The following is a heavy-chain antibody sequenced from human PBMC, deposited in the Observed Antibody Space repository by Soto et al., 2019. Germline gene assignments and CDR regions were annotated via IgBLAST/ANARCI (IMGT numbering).Heavy chain of an antibody. Sequence: QVHLVQSGPEAKKPGASVRVSCKASGYAFTNYGITWVRLAPGQGLEWLGWISAYNGDTNYAEKFQDRVTMTTDTSTSPAYMELRSLIPDDTSVYFCARDIISTTLFLDYWGQGTQVTVSS. CDR1: GYAFTNYG. CDR3: ARDIISTTLFLDY. J-gene: IGHJ4*02. CDR2: ISAYNGDT. V-gene: IGHV1-18*04. D-gene: IGHD3-3*02.